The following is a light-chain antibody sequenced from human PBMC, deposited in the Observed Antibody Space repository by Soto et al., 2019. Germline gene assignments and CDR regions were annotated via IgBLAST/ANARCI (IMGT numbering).Light chain of an antibody. V-gene: IGKV3-15*01. J-gene: IGKJ2*01. Sequence: EIVMTQSPATLSVSPGERVTLSCRASQNVDLNVALYQQKAGHAPRLLMYGASVRAKGVPARISGSGSGTEVTLTISSLQDEDFAVYYGQQYNKWPSYTFGQGTKLEIK. CDR1: QNVDLN. CDR3: QQYNKWPSYT. CDR2: GAS.